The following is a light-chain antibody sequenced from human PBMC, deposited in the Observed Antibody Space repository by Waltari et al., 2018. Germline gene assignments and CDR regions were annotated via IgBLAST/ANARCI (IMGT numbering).Light chain of an antibody. Sequence: EIVLTQSPGTLSLSPGERATLSCRASQSVSSRYLAWYQQKPGQAPRLLIYDASSRATGIPDRFSGSGVGTDFTLTINRLEPEDFAVYYCQLYDSSPSYTFGQGTKLEI. V-gene: IGKV3-20*01. J-gene: IGKJ2*01. CDR2: DAS. CDR1: QSVSSRY. CDR3: QLYDSSPSYT.